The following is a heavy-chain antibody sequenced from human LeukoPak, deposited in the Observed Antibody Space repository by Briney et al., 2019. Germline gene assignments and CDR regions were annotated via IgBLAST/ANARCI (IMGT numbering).Heavy chain of an antibody. D-gene: IGHD3-10*01. Sequence: GGSLRLSCAASGFTFSSYSMNWVRQAPGKGLEWVSYISSSSSTIYYADSVKGRFTISRDNAKNSLYLQMNSLRAEDTAVYYCARDLYYYGSGSPSPLGYWGQGTLVTVSS. CDR1: GFTFSSYS. J-gene: IGHJ4*02. CDR3: ARDLYYYGSGSPSPLGY. CDR2: ISSSSSTI. V-gene: IGHV3-48*04.